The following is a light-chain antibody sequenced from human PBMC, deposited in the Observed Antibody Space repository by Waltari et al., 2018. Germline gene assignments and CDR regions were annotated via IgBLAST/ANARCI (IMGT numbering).Light chain of an antibody. Sequence: DIQMTQSPSSVSASVGDTVTITCRASQDINNWLALFQQKPGKTPKLLISAASSLRSGVPSRFSGSGFGTDFTLTISNLQPEDFAIYYCQKADSFPPYTFGQGTKVEIQ. CDR3: QKADSFPPYT. CDR1: QDINNW. J-gene: IGKJ2*01. V-gene: IGKV1-12*01. CDR2: AAS.